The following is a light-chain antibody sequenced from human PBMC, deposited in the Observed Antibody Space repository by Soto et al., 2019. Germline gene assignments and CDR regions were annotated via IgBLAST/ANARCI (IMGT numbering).Light chain of an antibody. Sequence: EIVLTQSPATLSLSPGERATLSCRASQTFSGYIAWYQQKPDQGPRLLIYDTSIRAAGIPARFSGSGSGTDFTLTISSLEPEDFALYYSQCTDWPRTFGQGTRLEIK. CDR1: QTFSGY. J-gene: IGKJ5*01. CDR2: DTS. V-gene: IGKV3-11*01. CDR3: QCTDWPRT.